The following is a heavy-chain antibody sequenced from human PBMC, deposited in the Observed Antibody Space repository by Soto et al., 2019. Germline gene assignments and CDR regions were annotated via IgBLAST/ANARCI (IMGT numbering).Heavy chain of an antibody. CDR1: GFTFSSYV. CDR3: AREPSMYGDYWGTCGY. V-gene: IGHV3-33*01. Sequence: QVQLVESGGGVVQPGRSLRLSCAASGFTFSSYVMHWVRQAPGKGLEWVAVIWYDGSNKYYADSVKGRFTISRDNSKNTLYLQMNSLRAEDTAVYYWAREPSMYGDYWGTCGYWGKGTLVTVS. CDR2: IWYDGSNK. J-gene: IGHJ4*02. D-gene: IGHD4-17*01.